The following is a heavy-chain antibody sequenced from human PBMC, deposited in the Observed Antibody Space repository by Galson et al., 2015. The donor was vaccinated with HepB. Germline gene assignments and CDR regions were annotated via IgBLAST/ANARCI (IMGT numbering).Heavy chain of an antibody. CDR1: GGSFSDYY. CDR3: ARDGGGDYDSSGYPSFDY. J-gene: IGHJ4*02. Sequence: SETLSLTCAVYGGSFSDYYWSWIRQPPGKGLEWIGEINHSGSTNYNPSLKSRVTISVDTSKNQFSLKLSSVTAADTAVYYCARDGGGDYDSSGYPSFDYWGQGTLVTVSS. D-gene: IGHD3-22*01. V-gene: IGHV4-34*01. CDR2: INHSGST.